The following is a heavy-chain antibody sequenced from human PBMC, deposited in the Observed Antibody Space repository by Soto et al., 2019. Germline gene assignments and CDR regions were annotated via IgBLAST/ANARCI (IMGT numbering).Heavy chain of an antibody. D-gene: IGHD3-16*01. CDR3: ARGDPREDYYYYMDV. Sequence: EVQLVESGGGLVQPGGSLRLSWAASGFFVSSNYMSWVRQSPGKWLEWVSVLYSGGTTYYADSVKGRFTISRHNSKNTLYLQMNSLRAEDTAVYYCARGDPREDYYYYMDVWGKGTSVTVSS. CDR1: GFFVSSNY. CDR2: LYSGGTT. J-gene: IGHJ6*03. V-gene: IGHV3-53*04.